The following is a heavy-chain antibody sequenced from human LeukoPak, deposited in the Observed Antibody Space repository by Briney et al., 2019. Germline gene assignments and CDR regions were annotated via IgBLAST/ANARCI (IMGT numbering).Heavy chain of an antibody. CDR1: GGTFSSYA. CDR2: IIPIFGTA. Sequence: ASVKVSCKASGGTFSSYAISWVRQAPGQGLEWMGGIIPIFGTANYAQKFQDRVTITTDESTSTAYMELSSLRSEDTAVYYCAREIAARDYYYMDVWGKGTTVTVSS. CDR3: AREIAARDYYYMDV. J-gene: IGHJ6*03. V-gene: IGHV1-69*05. D-gene: IGHD6-6*01.